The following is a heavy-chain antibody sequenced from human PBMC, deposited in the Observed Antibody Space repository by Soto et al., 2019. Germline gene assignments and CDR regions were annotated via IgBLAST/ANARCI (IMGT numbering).Heavy chain of an antibody. CDR1: GGSISSSSYY. Sequence: SETLSLTCTVSGGSISSSSYYWGWIRQPPGKGLEWIGSIYYSGSTYYNPSLESRVTISVDTSKNQFSLKLSSVTAADTAVYYCAGPTVTTVNFDYWGQGTLVTVSS. CDR2: IYYSGST. J-gene: IGHJ4*02. V-gene: IGHV4-39*07. D-gene: IGHD4-17*01. CDR3: AGPTVTTVNFDY.